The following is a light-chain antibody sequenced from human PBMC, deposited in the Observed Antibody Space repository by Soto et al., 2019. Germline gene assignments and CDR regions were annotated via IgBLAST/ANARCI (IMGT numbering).Light chain of an antibody. V-gene: IGLV2-23*02. CDR1: SSDVGIYNL. CDR3: CSYAGSSTHYV. J-gene: IGLJ1*01. Sequence: QSVLTQPASVSGSPGQSITISCTGTSSDVGIYNLVSWYQQHPGKAPKLMIYEVSKRPSGVSNRFSGSKSGITASLTISVFQAEDEADYYCCSYAGSSTHYVFGTGTKVTVL. CDR2: EVS.